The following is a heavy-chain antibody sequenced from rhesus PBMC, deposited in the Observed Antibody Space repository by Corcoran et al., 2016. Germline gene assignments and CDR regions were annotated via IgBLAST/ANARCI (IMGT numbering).Heavy chain of an antibody. D-gene: IGHD3-3*01. J-gene: IGHJ5-2*02. CDR2: INSGRGST. CDR1: GFTFSSYW. V-gene: IGHV3S25*01. Sequence: EVQLVESGGGLAKPGGSLRLSCAASGFTFSSYWMNWVRQAPGKGLEWVAAINSGRGSTYYADSVKGRFTISRDNSKNTLSLQMNSLRAEDTAVYYCAKSDYNIWTGILNSLDVWGRGVLVTVSS. CDR3: AKSDYNIWTGILNSLDV.